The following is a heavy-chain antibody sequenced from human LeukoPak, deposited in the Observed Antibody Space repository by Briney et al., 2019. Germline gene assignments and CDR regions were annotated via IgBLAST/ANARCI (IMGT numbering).Heavy chain of an antibody. D-gene: IGHD3-10*01. CDR1: GFTFSSYG. V-gene: IGHV3-21*01. Sequence: GGSLRLSCAASGFTFSSYGMSWVRQAPGKGLEWVSSITSSSIYKYYADSMKGRFTISRDNAKNSLYLQMDSLRAEDTAVYYCARDGITMRILEYWGQGTLVTVSS. J-gene: IGHJ4*02. CDR3: ARDGITMRILEY. CDR2: ITSSSIYK.